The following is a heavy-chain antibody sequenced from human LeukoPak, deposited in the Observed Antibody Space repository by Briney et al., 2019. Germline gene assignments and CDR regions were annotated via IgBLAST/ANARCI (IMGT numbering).Heavy chain of an antibody. CDR1: GFTFSSYA. CDR3: ASSRRVPGVSIGYFDS. D-gene: IGHD3-10*01. J-gene: IGHJ4*02. Sequence: PGGSLRLSCAASGFTFSSYAVSWIRQPPGKGLEWIGEINHSGSTNYNPSLKSRVTISVDTSKNQFSLKLSSVTAADTAVYYCASSRRVPGVSIGYFDSWGQGTLVTVSS. CDR2: INHSGST. V-gene: IGHV4-34*01.